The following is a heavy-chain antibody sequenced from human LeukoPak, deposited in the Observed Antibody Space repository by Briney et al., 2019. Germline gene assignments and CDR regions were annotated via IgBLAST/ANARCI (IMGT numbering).Heavy chain of an antibody. Sequence: GGSLRLSCAASGFTFSSYAMHWVRQAPGKGLEGVAVISYDGSNKYYADSVKGRFTISRDNSKNTLYLQMNSLRAEDTAVYYCARGRADFWSGYSMDVWGQGTTVTVSS. V-gene: IGHV3-30-3*01. CDR3: ARGRADFWSGYSMDV. CDR1: GFTFSSYA. D-gene: IGHD3-3*01. J-gene: IGHJ6*02. CDR2: ISYDGSNK.